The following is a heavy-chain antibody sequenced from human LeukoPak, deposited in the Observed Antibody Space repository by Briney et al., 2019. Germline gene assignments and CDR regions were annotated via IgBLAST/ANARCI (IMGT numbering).Heavy chain of an antibody. V-gene: IGHV4-30-2*01. J-gene: IGHJ5*02. CDR1: GGSTSSGGYS. D-gene: IGHD2-15*01. CDR3: ARGGVVVVAATQDWFDP. Sequence: SETLSLTCAVSGGSTSSGGYSWSWIRQPPGKGLEWIGYVYHSGSTYYNPSLKSRVTISVDRSKNQFSLKLSSVTAADTAVYYCARGGVVVVAATQDWFDPWGQGTLVTVSS. CDR2: VYHSGST.